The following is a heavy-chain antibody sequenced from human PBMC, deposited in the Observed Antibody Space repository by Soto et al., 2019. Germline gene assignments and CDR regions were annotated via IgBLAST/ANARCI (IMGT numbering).Heavy chain of an antibody. CDR1: GFTLSSYA. CDR2: ISNSGDSR. J-gene: IGHJ5*02. Sequence: EVQLLETGGGLVQPGGSLRLSCAVSGFTLSSYAMNWVRQAPGKGLERVSSISNSGDSRYYVDSVKGRFTSSRDKSKNTLYRQMNSLRVKATAVYYCAKTAVEVVVLSWFDLWGHGTLVTLSS. D-gene: IGHD3-22*01. V-gene: IGHV3-23*01. CDR3: AKTAVEVVVLSWFDL.